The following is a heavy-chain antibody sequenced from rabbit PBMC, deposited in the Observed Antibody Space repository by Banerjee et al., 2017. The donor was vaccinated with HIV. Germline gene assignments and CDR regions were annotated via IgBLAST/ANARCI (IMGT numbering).Heavy chain of an antibody. V-gene: IGHV1S45*01. Sequence: QEQLEESGGDLVKPEGSLTLTCTASGFSLSSSCWICWVRQAPGKGLEWIACIYGVSSNTVYYASWAKGRFTISKTSSTTVTLQMTSLTAADTATYFCARDGGSSVYTQYYFNLWGPGTLVTVS. D-gene: IGHD8-1*01. CDR2: IYGVSSNTV. CDR3: ARDGGSSVYTQYYFNL. CDR1: GFSLSSSCW. J-gene: IGHJ4*01.